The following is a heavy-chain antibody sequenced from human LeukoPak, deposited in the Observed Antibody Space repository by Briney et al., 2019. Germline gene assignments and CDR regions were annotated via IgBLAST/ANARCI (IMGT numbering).Heavy chain of an antibody. D-gene: IGHD5-12*01. J-gene: IGHJ4*02. CDR1: GFTFSSYG. Sequence: PGGSRRLSCAASGFTFSSYGMHWVRQAPGKGLQWVAFIRYEGSNKYYADSVKGRFTISRDNSKNTLYLQMNSLRAEDTAVYYCAKVFWSGVATIDYWGQGTLVTVSS. CDR3: AKVFWSGVATIDY. CDR2: IRYEGSNK. V-gene: IGHV3-30*02.